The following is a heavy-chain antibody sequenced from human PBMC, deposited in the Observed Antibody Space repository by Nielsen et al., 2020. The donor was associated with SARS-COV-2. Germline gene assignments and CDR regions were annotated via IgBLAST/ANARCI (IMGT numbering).Heavy chain of an antibody. V-gene: IGHV1-18*01. CDR1: GYTFTNYG. J-gene: IGHJ6*03. CDR2: ISVYNGNT. Sequence: ASVKVSCKASGYTFTNYGISWVRQAPGQGLELMGWISVYNGNTKYAQMLQGRATMTTDTSTRTAYMELRSLRSDDTAMYYCAREQKDYMDVWGKGTTVTVSS. CDR3: AREQKDYMDV.